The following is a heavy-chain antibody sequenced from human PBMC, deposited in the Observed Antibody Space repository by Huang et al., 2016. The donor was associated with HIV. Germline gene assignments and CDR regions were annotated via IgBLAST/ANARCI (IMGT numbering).Heavy chain of an antibody. CDR3: SRQDEKRYCAGDCSNHYYFGLDV. D-gene: IGHD2-21*02. CDR1: GVSISNSRYY. V-gene: IGHV4-39*01. Sequence: QLQLQESGPGLVKPSETLSLTCTVSGVSISNSRYYWGGIRQPPGKGLEYIGRIYYIGSTYYNPSRKSRITMSIDSSKNQFSRKLNSVTAADTAVYYCSRQDEKRYCAGDCSNHYYFGLDVWGHGTTVTVS. CDR2: IYYIGST. J-gene: IGHJ6*02.